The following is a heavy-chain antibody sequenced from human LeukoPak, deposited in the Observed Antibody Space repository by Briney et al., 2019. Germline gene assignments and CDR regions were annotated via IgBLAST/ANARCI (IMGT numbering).Heavy chain of an antibody. CDR1: GFTFSSYG. Sequence: NPGGSLRLSCAASGFTFSSYGMHWVRQAPGKGLEWVAVIWYDGSNKYYADSVKGRFTISRDNSKNTLYLQMNSLRAEDTAVYYCARDMGYGSGWYKTMEYWGQGTLVTVSS. J-gene: IGHJ4*02. CDR3: ARDMGYGSGWYKTMEY. D-gene: IGHD6-19*01. CDR2: IWYDGSNK. V-gene: IGHV3-33*01.